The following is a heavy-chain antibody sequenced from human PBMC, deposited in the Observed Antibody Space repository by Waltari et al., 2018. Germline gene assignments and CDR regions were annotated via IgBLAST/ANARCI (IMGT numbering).Heavy chain of an antibody. Sequence: EVQLVESGGVVVQPGGSLRLSCAASGLIFDDYTMHWVRQAPGKGLEWVSLIYWDGYSTFYAESVKGRFTISRDNSKNSLYLQMNSLRTEDTAFYYCAKEDRGISSSAIDCWGQGTLVTVSS. CDR1: GLIFDDYT. J-gene: IGHJ4*02. V-gene: IGHV3-43*01. CDR3: AKEDRGISSSAIDC. D-gene: IGHD3-16*01. CDR2: IYWDGYST.